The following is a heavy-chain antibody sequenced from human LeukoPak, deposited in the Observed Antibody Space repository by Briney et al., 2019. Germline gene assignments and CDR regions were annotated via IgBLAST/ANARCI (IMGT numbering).Heavy chain of an antibody. D-gene: IGHD3-10*01. V-gene: IGHV1-69*04. J-gene: IGHJ4*02. Sequence: SVKVSCKASGGTFSSYAISWVRQAPGQGLEWMGRIIPILGIANYAQKFQGWVTMTRDTSISTAYMELSRLRSDDTAVYYCARTFGELSPFDYWGQGTLVTVSS. CDR3: ARTFGELSPFDY. CDR2: IIPILGIA. CDR1: GGTFSSYA.